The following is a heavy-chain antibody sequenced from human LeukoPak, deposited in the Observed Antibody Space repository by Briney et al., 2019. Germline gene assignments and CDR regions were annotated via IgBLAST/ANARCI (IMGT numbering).Heavy chain of an antibody. D-gene: IGHD3-22*01. CDR1: GFTFSSYT. V-gene: IGHV3-21*04. CDR3: AKDERPTGTYYYDSSGYYSFNY. CDR2: ISGSSSYI. Sequence: GGSLRLSCVASGFTFSSYTMNWVRQAPGKGLEWVSSISGSSSYIFYADSLKGRFTISRDNAKSSLYLQMNSLRAEDTAVYYCAKDERPTGTYYYDSSGYYSFNYWGQGTLVTVSS. J-gene: IGHJ4*02.